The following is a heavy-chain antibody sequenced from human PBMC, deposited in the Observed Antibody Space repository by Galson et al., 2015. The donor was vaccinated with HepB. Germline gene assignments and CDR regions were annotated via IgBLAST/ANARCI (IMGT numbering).Heavy chain of an antibody. D-gene: IGHD2-2*01. CDR3: ANRYCTSTSCAFDP. CDR2: IYHSGST. J-gene: IGHJ5*02. Sequence: SWIRQPPGKALEWVGYIYHSGSTYYNPSLKSRVTISLDRSKNHFSLKLTSVTAADTAVYYCANRYCTSTSCAFDPCGQGTLVTVSS. V-gene: IGHV4-30-2*01.